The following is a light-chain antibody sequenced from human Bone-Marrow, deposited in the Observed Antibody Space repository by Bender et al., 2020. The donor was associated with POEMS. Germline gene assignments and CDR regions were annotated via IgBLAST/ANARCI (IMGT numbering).Light chain of an antibody. J-gene: IGLJ1*01. CDR1: SSNLGSYSL. CDR2: EGT. CDR3: CSYEGVGV. Sequence: QSALTQPRSVSGSPGQSVTISCTGTSSNLGSYSLVSWYQQHPGKVPKLIIYEGTKRPSGVSHRFSGSKSGNTASLTISGLQAEDEADYYCCSYEGVGVFGTGTKVTVL. V-gene: IGLV2-23*01.